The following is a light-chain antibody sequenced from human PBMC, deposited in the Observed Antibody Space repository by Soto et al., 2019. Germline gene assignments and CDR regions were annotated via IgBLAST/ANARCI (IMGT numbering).Light chain of an antibody. CDR3: QQYETFSGT. CDR2: DAS. J-gene: IGKJ1*01. V-gene: IGKV1-5*01. CDR1: QTISSW. Sequence: DIQMTQSPSTLSGSVGDRVTITCRASQTISSWLAWYQQKPGKAPKLLIYDASTLPRGVPSRFSGSGSGTKFTLTIASLQPDDFATYYCQQYETFSGTCGPGTKWIS.